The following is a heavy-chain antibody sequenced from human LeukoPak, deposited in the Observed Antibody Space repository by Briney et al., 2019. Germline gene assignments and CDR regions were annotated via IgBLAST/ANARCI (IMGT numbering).Heavy chain of an antibody. CDR1: GASISSGSYY. CDR3: ARDAKYQLPTY. D-gene: IGHD2-2*01. Sequence: PSETLSLTCTVSGASISSGSYYWSWIRQPAGKGLEWIGHIYTGGNTNYNPSLKSRVTISVDTSKNQFSLKLSSVTAADTAVYYCARDAKYQLPTYWGQGTLVSVSS. CDR2: IYTGGNT. V-gene: IGHV4-61*09. J-gene: IGHJ4*02.